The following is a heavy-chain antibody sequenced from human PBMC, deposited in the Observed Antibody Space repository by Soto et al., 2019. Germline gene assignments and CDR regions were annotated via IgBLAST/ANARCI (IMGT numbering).Heavy chain of an antibody. CDR1: GGSISSGGYS. D-gene: IGHD2-15*01. J-gene: IGHJ4*02. CDR3: ARVGCSGGSCYFDY. CDR2: IYHSGST. V-gene: IGHV4-30-2*01. Sequence: QLQLQESGSGLVKPSQTLSLTCAVSGGSISSGGYSWNWIRQPPGKGLEWIGYIYHSGSTYYNPSLKSRVTISVDRSKNQFSLKLRSVTAADTAVYYCARVGCSGGSCYFDYWGQGILVTVSS.